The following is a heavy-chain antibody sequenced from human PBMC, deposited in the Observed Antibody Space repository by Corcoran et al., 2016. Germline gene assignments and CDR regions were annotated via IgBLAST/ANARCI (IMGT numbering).Heavy chain of an antibody. CDR1: GYTFPSYY. J-gene: IGHJ6*02. Sequence: QVQLVQSGAEVKKPGASVKVSCKASGYTFPSYYMHWVRQAPGQGLEWMGIINPSGGSTSYAQKCQGRVTMTRDTSTSTVYMELSSLRSEDTAVYYCARSVHTVTTRGGYYYGMDVWGQGTTVTVSS. CDR3: ARSVHTVTTRGGYYYGMDV. V-gene: IGHV1-46*01. D-gene: IGHD4-17*01. CDR2: INPSGGST.